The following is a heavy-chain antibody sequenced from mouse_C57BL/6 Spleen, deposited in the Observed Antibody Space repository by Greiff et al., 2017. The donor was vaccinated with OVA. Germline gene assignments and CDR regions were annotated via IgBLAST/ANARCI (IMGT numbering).Heavy chain of an antibody. CDR1: GYTFTDYN. J-gene: IGHJ2*01. CDR2: INPNNGGT. Sequence: VQLQQSGPELVKPGASVKMSCKASGYTFTDYNMHWVKQSHGKSLEWIGYINPNNGGTSYNQKFKGKATLTVNKSSSTAYMELRSLTSEDSAVYYCARDYGSSYLFDYWGKGTTLTVSS. V-gene: IGHV1-22*01. CDR3: ARDYGSSYLFDY. D-gene: IGHD1-1*01.